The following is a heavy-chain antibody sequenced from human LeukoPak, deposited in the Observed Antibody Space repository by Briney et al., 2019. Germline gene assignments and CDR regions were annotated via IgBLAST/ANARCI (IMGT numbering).Heavy chain of an antibody. CDR3: AKYSVQLWDNFDY. D-gene: IGHD5-18*01. CDR1: GFTFSSYA. V-gene: IGHV3-23*01. Sequence: GGSLRLSCAASGFTFSSYAMSWVRQAPGKGLEWVSAISGSGGSTYYADSVKGRFTISRDNSKNTLYLQMNSLRPKDTAVYYCAKYSVQLWDNFDYWGQGTLVTVSS. CDR2: ISGSGGST. J-gene: IGHJ4*02.